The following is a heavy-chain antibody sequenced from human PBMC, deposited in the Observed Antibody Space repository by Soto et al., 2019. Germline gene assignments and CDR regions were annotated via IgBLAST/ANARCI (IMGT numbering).Heavy chain of an antibody. Sequence: PGGSLRLSCAASGFTVSSNYMSWVRQAPGKGLEWVSVIYSGGSTYYADSVKGRFTISRGSSKNTLYLQMNSLRAGDTAVYYCARGGTMVLDYWGQGTLVTISS. D-gene: IGHD3-10*01. V-gene: IGHV3-66*01. CDR1: GFTVSSNY. J-gene: IGHJ4*02. CDR2: IYSGGST. CDR3: ARGGTMVLDY.